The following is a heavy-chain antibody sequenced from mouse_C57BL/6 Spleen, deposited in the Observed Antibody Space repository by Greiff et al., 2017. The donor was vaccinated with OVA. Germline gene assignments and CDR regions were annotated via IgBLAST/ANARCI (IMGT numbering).Heavy chain of an antibody. CDR1: GYTFTSYW. Sequence: QVHVKQSGAELVKPGASVKLSCKASGYTFTSYWMQWVKQRPGQGLEWIGEIDPSDSYTNYNQKFKGKATLTVDTSSSTAYMQLSSLTSEDSAVYYCARSGDGNYGYFDVWGTGTTVTVSS. CDR2: IDPSDSYT. J-gene: IGHJ1*03. CDR3: ARSGDGNYGYFDV. V-gene: IGHV1-50*01. D-gene: IGHD2-1*01.